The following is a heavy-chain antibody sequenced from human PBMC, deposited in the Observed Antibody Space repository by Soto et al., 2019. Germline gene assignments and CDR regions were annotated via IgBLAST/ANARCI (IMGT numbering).Heavy chain of an antibody. D-gene: IGHD2-21*02. V-gene: IGHV3-23*01. J-gene: IGHJ4*02. CDR3: AKDPLGVGNYYYFYLEY. CDR1: GFTFSTYA. CDR2: ISGSGRST. Sequence: GGSLRLSCAASGFTFSTYAMTWVRQAPGKAPEWISAISGSGRSTYYADSVKGRFTISRDNSRDTLYLQMTSLRVDDTAVYFCAKDPLGVGNYYYFYLEYWGQGTLVTVSS.